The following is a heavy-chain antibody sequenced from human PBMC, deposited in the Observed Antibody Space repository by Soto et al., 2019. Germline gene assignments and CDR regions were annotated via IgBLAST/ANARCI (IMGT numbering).Heavy chain of an antibody. D-gene: IGHD3-10*01. Sequence: GGSLRLSCAASGFTFSTYAMSWVRQAPGKGLEWVSGIGASGAGTYYAESVKGRFTISRDNSKNTLHLQMNSLRAEDAAVYYCALRKTGSFFDYWGQGTLVTVSS. J-gene: IGHJ4*02. V-gene: IGHV3-23*01. CDR2: IGASGAGT. CDR3: ALRKTGSFFDY. CDR1: GFTFSTYA.